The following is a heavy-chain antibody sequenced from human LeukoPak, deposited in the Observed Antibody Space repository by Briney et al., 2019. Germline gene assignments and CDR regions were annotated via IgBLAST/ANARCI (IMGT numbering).Heavy chain of an antibody. D-gene: IGHD1/OR15-1a*01. CDR1: GGSFSGYY. J-gene: IGHJ6*02. V-gene: IGHV4-34*01. CDR3: ARGKQYYYGMDV. CDR2: INHSGST. Sequence: SETLSLTCAVYGGSFSGYYWSWIRQPPGKGLEWIGEINHSGSTNYNPSLKSRVTISVDTSKNQFSLKLSSVTLEDTAVYYCARGKQYYYGMDVWGQGTTVTVSS.